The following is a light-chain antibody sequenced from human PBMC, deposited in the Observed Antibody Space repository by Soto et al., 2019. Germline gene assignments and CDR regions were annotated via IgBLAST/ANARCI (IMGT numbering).Light chain of an antibody. CDR1: QSLLVRSNNKNY. CDR2: WAS. Sequence: DIVMTQSPDSLAVSLGERATINCRSSQSLLVRSNNKNYLAWYQKKQGQPPKLLISWASTRESGVPTRFSGSGSGTDFTLSISSLQAEDVAVYYCQQYDHTVYSFGQGTKLEI. J-gene: IGKJ2*01. CDR3: QQYDHTVYS. V-gene: IGKV4-1*01.